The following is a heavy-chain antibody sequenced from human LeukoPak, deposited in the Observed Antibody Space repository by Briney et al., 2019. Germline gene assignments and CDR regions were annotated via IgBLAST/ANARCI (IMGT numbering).Heavy chain of an antibody. CDR3: AKTTTGYSSGRFPGWPVDY. D-gene: IGHD6-19*01. V-gene: IGHV3-23*01. Sequence: GGSLRLSCAGSGFIFDDYAMHWVRQAPGKGLEWVSGIFGSGGSTHYADSVKGRFTISRDNSKNTVCLQMNSLRAEDTAVYYCAKTTTGYSSGRFPGWPVDYWGQGTLVTVSS. CDR1: GFIFDDYA. J-gene: IGHJ4*02. CDR2: IFGSGGST.